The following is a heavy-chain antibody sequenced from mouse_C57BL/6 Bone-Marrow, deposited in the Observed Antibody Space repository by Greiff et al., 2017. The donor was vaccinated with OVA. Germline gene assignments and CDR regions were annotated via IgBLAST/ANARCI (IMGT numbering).Heavy chain of an antibody. V-gene: IGHV1-69*01. Sequence: QVQLQQPGAELVKPGASVKLSCKASGYTFTSYWMHWVKQRPGQGLEWIGEIDPSDSYTNYNQKFKGKSTLTVDKSSSTAYMQLSSLTSEDSAVYYCARRALRAPFAYWGQGTLVTVSA. J-gene: IGHJ3*01. D-gene: IGHD1-1*01. CDR1: GYTFTSYW. CDR3: ARRALRAPFAY. CDR2: IDPSDSYT.